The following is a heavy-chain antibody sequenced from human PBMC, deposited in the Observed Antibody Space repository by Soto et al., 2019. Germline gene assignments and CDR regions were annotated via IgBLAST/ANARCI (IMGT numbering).Heavy chain of an antibody. D-gene: IGHD6-25*01. V-gene: IGHV4-30-4*01. J-gene: IGHJ6*02. Sequence: QVQLQESGPGLVKPSQTLSLTCTVSGGSISSGDYYWSWIRQPPGKGLEWIGYIYYSGSTYYNPSLKSRVTISVDTSKNQFALKRSSVTAADTAVYDCARDQAARLSPDYYYGMDVWGQGTTVTVSS. CDR1: GGSISSGDYY. CDR2: IYYSGST. CDR3: ARDQAARLSPDYYYGMDV.